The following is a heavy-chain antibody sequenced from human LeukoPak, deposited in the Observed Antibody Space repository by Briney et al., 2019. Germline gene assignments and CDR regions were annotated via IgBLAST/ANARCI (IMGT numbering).Heavy chain of an antibody. V-gene: IGHV3-23*01. D-gene: IGHD4-17*01. J-gene: IGHJ4*02. CDR1: GFTFSSHA. CDR2: ITSGDNT. Sequence: GGSLRLSCAASGFTFSSHAMSWVRQAPGKGLEWVSAITSGDNTYYADSMKGRFTISRDNSKNTPYLQVNSLRAEDTAVYYCAKVPVYGDQSDYWGQGTLVTVSS. CDR3: AKVPVYGDQSDY.